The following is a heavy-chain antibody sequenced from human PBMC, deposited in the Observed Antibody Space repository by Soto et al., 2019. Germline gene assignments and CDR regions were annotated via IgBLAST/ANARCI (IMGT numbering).Heavy chain of an antibody. J-gene: IGHJ4*02. D-gene: IGHD4-17*01. CDR3: AKDRYGDYGGIDY. CDR1: GFIFRDWF. CDR2: ITGSGGST. V-gene: IGHV3-23*01. Sequence: GGSLRLSCAASGFIFRDWFMSWIRQAPGKGLEWISVITGSGGSTYYADSVKGRFTISRDTSKNTLFLQMNSLRAEDTAVYYCAKDRYGDYGGIDYWGQGTMVTVS.